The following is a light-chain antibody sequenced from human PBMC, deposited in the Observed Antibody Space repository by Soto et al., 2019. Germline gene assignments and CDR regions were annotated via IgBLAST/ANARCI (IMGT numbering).Light chain of an antibody. CDR2: EVS. V-gene: IGLV2-8*01. Sequence: QSALTQPPSASGSPGQSVTISCTGTSSDVGGYNYVSWYQQHPGKAPKLMIYEVSKRPSGVPDRFSGSKYGYTASLTVSGLQAEDEADYYCSSYAGSNNLVFGGGTQLTVL. CDR3: SSYAGSNNLV. J-gene: IGLJ3*02. CDR1: SSDVGGYNY.